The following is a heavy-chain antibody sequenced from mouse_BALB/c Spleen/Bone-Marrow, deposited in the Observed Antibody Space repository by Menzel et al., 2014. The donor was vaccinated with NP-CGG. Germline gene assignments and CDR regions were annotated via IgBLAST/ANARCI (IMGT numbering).Heavy chain of an antibody. Sequence: QVQLKESGAELVRPGASVKISCTASGYAFRSYWMNWVKQRPGQGLEWIGQIYPGDGDTNYSGKFKGKATLTADESSSTAYMQLSGLTAEDSAVDFCAFGNYDFDYWGQGTTVTVSS. V-gene: IGHV1-80*01. J-gene: IGHJ2*01. CDR2: IYPGDGDT. D-gene: IGHD2-1*01. CDR1: GYAFRSYW. CDR3: AFGNYDFDY.